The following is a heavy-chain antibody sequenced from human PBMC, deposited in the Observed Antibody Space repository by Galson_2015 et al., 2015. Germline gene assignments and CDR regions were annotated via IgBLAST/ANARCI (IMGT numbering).Heavy chain of an antibody. CDR1: GFTFSSYA. CDR3: AKAANQYYKDG. V-gene: IGHV3-23*01. CDR2: ISASDGST. D-gene: IGHD1-14*01. Sequence: SLRLSCAASGFTFSSYAMSWVRQAAGKGLEWVSFISASDGSTNYADSVKGRFTISRDNSKNTLYLEANSLGADDTAVYYCAKAANQYYKDGWGKGTTVVVS. J-gene: IGHJ6*03.